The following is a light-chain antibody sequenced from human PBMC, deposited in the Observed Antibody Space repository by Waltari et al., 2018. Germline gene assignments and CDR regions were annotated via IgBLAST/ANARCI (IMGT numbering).Light chain of an antibody. CDR3: SSYAGSSKGV. CDR1: SSDVGHYKP. Sequence: QSALTQPASVSGSPGQSITIPCTGPSSDVGHYKPASWYQQHPGKAPKLMIYAVSKRPSGVSDRFSGSKSGDMASLTISGLQPEDEAEYFCSSYAGSSKGVFGGGTKVTVL. V-gene: IGLV2-23*02. J-gene: IGLJ2*01. CDR2: AVS.